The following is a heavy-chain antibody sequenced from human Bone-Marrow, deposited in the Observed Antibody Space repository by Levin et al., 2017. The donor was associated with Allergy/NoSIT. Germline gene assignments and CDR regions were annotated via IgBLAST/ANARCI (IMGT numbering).Heavy chain of an antibody. D-gene: IGHD5-24*01. CDR2: IYYSGNT. V-gene: IGHV4-31*03. J-gene: IGHJ4*02. Sequence: SETLSLTCSLSGGSISTGGFHWSWVRQRPGTGLEWIGYIYYSGNTYYNPSLQSRLSISIDTSKNQFSLRLTSVTAADTAVYYCAREDGYVFDYWGQGPLVTVSS. CDR3: AREDGYVFDY. CDR1: GGSISTGGFH.